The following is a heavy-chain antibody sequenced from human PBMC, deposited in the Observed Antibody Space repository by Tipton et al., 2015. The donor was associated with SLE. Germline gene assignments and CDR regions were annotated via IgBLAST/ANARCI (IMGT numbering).Heavy chain of an antibody. J-gene: IGHJ6*02. Sequence: SLRLSCAASGFTFSSYTMHWVRQAPGKGLEWVAVISYDGSNKYYADSVKGRFTISRDNSKNTLYLQMNSLVAEDTAVYYCARALLPTRGWGMDVWGQGTTVTVSS. CDR2: ISYDGSNK. CDR1: GFTFSSYT. CDR3: ARALLPTRGWGMDV. V-gene: IGHV3-30*04. D-gene: IGHD6-19*01.